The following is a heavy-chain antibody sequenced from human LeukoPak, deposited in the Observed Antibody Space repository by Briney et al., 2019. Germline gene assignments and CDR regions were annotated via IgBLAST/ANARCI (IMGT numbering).Heavy chain of an antibody. CDR3: ARDRNMWALDI. CDR2: ISGYNGNT. Sequence: ASVKVSCKSSGFTFALYGVSWVRQAPGQGLEWMGWISGYNGNTKYAENLQGRLTMTIDSATSTAYMELRSLRSDDTAVFYCARDRNMWALDIWGRGTMVTVTS. CDR1: GFTFALYG. V-gene: IGHV1-18*01. J-gene: IGHJ3*02. D-gene: IGHD2-21*01.